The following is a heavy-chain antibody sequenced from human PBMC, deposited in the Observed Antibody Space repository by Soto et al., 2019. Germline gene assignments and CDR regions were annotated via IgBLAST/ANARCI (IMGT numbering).Heavy chain of an antibody. V-gene: IGHV1-18*01. CDR2: ISAHNGNT. D-gene: IGHD1-1*01. Sequence: QVHLVQSGAEVKKPGASVKVSCQGSGYAFTTYGITWVRQAPGQGLEWMGWISAHNGNTNYAQKLQGRVTVTRDTSKSKAYMELRSLRYGDTAVYYCARGRYGDYWGQGALVTVSS. CDR3: ARGRYGDY. J-gene: IGHJ4*02. CDR1: GYAFTTYG.